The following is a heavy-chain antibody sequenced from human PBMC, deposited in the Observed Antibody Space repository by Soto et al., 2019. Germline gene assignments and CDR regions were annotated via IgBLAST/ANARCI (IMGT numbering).Heavy chain of an antibody. D-gene: IGHD3-22*01. Sequence: QVQLVQSGAEVKKPGASVKVSCKASGYTFTSYYMHWVRQAPGQGLEWMGIINPSGGSTSYAQKFQGRVTMTRDTSTSTVYMELSSLRSEDTAVYYCARGHRGYYYDSSGYYYYYYFDYLGQGTLVTVSS. CDR2: INPSGGST. V-gene: IGHV1-46*01. J-gene: IGHJ4*02. CDR1: GYTFTSYY. CDR3: ARGHRGYYYDSSGYYYYYYFDY.